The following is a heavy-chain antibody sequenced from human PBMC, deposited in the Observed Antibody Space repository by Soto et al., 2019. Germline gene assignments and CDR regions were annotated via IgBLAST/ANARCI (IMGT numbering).Heavy chain of an antibody. CDR2: IGTAGDT. D-gene: IGHD6-13*01. J-gene: IGHJ4*02. CDR1: GFTFSSYD. Sequence: EVQLVESGGGLVQPGGSLRLSCAASGFTFSSYDMHWVRQATGKGLEWVSAIGTAGDTYYPGSVKGRFTISRENAKNSLYLQMNSLRAGDTAVYYCAGSSSGGPYDYWGQGTLVTVSS. V-gene: IGHV3-13*01. CDR3: AGSSSGGPYDY.